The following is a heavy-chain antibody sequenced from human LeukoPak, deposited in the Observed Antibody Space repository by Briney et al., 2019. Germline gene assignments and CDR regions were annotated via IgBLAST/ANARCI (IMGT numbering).Heavy chain of an antibody. V-gene: IGHV1-18*01. J-gene: IGHJ3*02. CDR2: ISAYNGNT. CDR1: GYTFTSYG. D-gene: IGHD3-22*01. Sequence: GASVKVSCKASGYTFTSYGISWVRQAPGQGLEWMGWISAYNGNTNYAQKFQGRVTMTRDTSTSTVYMELSSLRSEDTAVYYCARVKSYYYDTSDKDAFDIWGQGTMVTVSS. CDR3: ARVKSYYYDTSDKDAFDI.